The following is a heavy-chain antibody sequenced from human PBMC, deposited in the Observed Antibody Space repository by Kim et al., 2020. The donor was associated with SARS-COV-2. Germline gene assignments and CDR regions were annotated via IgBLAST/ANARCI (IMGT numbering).Heavy chain of an antibody. D-gene: IGHD2-2*01. J-gene: IGHJ4*02. V-gene: IGHV4-39*01. CDR1: GGSISSSSYY. CDR3: ARSPAAMVNFDY. Sequence: SETLSLTCTVSGGSISSSSYYWGWIRQPPGKGLEWIGSIYYSGSTYYNPSLKSRVTISVDTSKNQFSLKLSSVTAADTAVYYCARSPAAMVNFDYWGQGT. CDR2: IYYSGST.